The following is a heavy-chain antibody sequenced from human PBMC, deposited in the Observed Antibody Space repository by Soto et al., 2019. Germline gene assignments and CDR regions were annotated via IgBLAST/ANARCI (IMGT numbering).Heavy chain of an antibody. V-gene: IGHV4-61*01. CDR2: IYYSGST. J-gene: IGHJ4*02. D-gene: IGHD7-27*01. Sequence: SETLSLTCTVSGGSVSSVSYYWIWIRQPPGKGLEWIGYIYYSGSTNYNPSLKSRVTISVDTSKNQFSLKLSSVTAADTAVYFCATCSKLGANSADFDNSGKGTLVTVAS. CDR1: GGSVSSVSYY. CDR3: ATCSKLGANSADFDN.